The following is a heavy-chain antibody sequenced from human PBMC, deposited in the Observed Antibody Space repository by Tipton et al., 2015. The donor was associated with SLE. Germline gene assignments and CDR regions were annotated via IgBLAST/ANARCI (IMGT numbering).Heavy chain of an antibody. CDR1: GFTFSSYA. CDR2: SSGSGGST. CDR3: ARVKAIVRDAFDI. V-gene: IGHV3-23*01. Sequence: SLRLSCAASGFTFSSYAMSWVRQAPGKGLEWVSASSGSGGSTYYADSVKGRFTISRDNSKNTLSLQMNSLRAEDTAVYYCARVKAIVRDAFDIWGQGTMDTVSS. D-gene: IGHD3-10*01. J-gene: IGHJ3*02.